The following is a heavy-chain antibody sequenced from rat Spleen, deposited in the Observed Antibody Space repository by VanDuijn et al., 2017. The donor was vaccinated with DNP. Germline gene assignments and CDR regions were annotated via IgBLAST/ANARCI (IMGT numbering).Heavy chain of an antibody. Sequence: EVQLQESGPGLVKPSQSLSLTCSVTGYSITSTYWGWIRKFPGNKLEWMGSINSAGNTNYNPSLKSRISITRNTSKKQIFLQVNSVNTEDKAPYYCSRMHYGLDYWGQGVMVTFSS. D-gene: IGHD1-11*01. V-gene: IGHV3-3*01. J-gene: IGHJ2*01. CDR1: GYSITSTY. CDR3: SRMHYGLDY. CDR2: INSAGNT.